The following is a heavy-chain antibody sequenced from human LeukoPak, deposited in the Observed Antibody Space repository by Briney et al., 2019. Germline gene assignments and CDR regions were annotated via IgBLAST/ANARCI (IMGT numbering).Heavy chain of an antibody. CDR2: IYPGYSDA. V-gene: IGHV5-51*01. CDR1: GYSFTSYW. D-gene: IGHD2-21*01. Sequence: GESLKISCKGSGYSFTSYWIGWVRQVPGKGLEWMGLIYPGYSDAKYSPSFQGQVTLSVDASISTAYLQLSGLKASDTAMYYCARHLWGRENNAFDIWGQGTMVTISS. J-gene: IGHJ3*02. CDR3: ARHLWGRENNAFDI.